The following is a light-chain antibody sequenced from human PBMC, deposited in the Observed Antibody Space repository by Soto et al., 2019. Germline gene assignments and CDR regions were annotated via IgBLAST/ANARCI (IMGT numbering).Light chain of an antibody. CDR1: QSVLYSSNNKNY. Sequence: DIVMTQSPDSLAVSLGERATINCKSSQSVLYSSNNKNYLAWYQQKPGQPPKLLIYWASTRETGVPDRFIGSGSGTDLTLTISSLQAEDVAVYYCHQYYTTPNTFGQGTKLEIK. V-gene: IGKV4-1*01. CDR2: WAS. J-gene: IGKJ2*01. CDR3: HQYYTTPNT.